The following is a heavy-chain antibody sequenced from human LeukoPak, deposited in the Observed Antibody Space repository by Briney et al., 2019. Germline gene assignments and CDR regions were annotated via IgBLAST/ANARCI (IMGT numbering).Heavy chain of an antibody. J-gene: IGHJ3*02. D-gene: IGHD5-18*01. CDR3: ARGSYGLDAFDI. CDR2: INPKSGGT. Sequence: ASVKVSCKASGYTFTGYYMHWVRQAPGQGLEWMGWINPKSGGTNYAQKFQGRVTMTRDTSISTAYMELSRLRSDDTAVYYCARGSYGLDAFDIWGQGTMVTVSS. V-gene: IGHV1-2*02. CDR1: GYTFTGYY.